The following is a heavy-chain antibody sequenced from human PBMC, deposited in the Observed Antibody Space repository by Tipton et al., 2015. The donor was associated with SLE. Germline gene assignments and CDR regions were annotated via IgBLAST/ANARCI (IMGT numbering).Heavy chain of an antibody. CDR3: ARKSVMITLGYFDY. CDR1: GGSFSGYY. V-gene: IGHV4-34*01. D-gene: IGHD3-16*01. CDR2: INHSGST. J-gene: IGHJ4*02. Sequence: LRLSCAVYGGSFSGYYWSWIRQPPGKGLEWIGEINHSGSTNYNPSLKSRITISVDTSKNQFSLKLSSVTAADTAVYYCARKSVMITLGYFDYWGQGTLVTVSS.